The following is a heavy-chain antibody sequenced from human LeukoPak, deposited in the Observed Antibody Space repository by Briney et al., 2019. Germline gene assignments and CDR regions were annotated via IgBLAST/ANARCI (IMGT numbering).Heavy chain of an antibody. J-gene: IGHJ4*02. V-gene: IGHV4-31*03. CDR1: GGSISGDGHY. CDR3: ARSPYDFWSGYYRAFDY. CDR2: IYYSGST. D-gene: IGHD3-3*01. Sequence: PSETLSLTCTVSGGSISGDGHYWTWICQHPGRGLEWIGYIYYSGSTYYNPSLQSRGTISVDTSRYQFSLRLSSVTAADTAVYYCARSPYDFWSGYYRAFDYWGQGTLVTVSS.